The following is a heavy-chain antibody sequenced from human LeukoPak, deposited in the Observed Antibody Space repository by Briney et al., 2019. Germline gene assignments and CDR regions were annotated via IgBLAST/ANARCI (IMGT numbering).Heavy chain of an antibody. V-gene: IGHV4-39*07. D-gene: IGHD2-15*01. CDR2: IHYSGST. CDR3: ARGYCSGGSCYSYYYYNYMDV. J-gene: IGHJ6*03. CDR1: GGSISSSSYY. Sequence: SETLSLTCTVSGGSISSSSYYWGWIRQPPGKGLEWIGSIHYSGSTNYNPSLKSRVTILVDTSKNQFSLKLSSVTAADTAVYYCARGYCSGGSCYSYYYYNYMDVWGEGTTVTVSS.